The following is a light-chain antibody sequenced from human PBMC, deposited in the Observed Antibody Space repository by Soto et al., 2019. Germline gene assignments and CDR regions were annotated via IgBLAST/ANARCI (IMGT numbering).Light chain of an antibody. J-gene: IGKJ5*01. CDR1: QTISSW. Sequence: DIQMTQSPCSLSAAVGDRVTITCRASQTISSWLAWYQQKPGKAPKLLIHDAFSLQSGVPSRFSGSRSGTEFTLTISSLQPDDFATYYCQQYNTYSITFGQGTQLEI. CDR3: QQYNTYSIT. V-gene: IGKV1-5*01. CDR2: DAF.